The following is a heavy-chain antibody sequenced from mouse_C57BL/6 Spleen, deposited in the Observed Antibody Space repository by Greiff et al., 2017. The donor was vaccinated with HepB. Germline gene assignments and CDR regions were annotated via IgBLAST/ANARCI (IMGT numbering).Heavy chain of an antibody. J-gene: IGHJ2*01. D-gene: IGHD1-1*01. Sequence: QVQLQQSGAELVKPGASVKISCKASGYAFSSYWMNWVKPRPGKGLEWIGQIYPGDGDTNYNGKFKGKATLTADKSSSTAYMQLSSLTSEDSAVYFCAREGTVVAPDYWGQGTTLTVSS. CDR2: IYPGDGDT. CDR3: AREGTVVAPDY. V-gene: IGHV1-80*01. CDR1: GYAFSSYW.